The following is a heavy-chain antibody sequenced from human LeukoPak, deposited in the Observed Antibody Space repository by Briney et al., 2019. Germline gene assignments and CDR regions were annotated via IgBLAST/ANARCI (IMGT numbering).Heavy chain of an antibody. CDR3: AKGYWYFDL. CDR2: IYPSDSDT. CDR1: GYSFTDYW. V-gene: IGHV5-51*01. Sequence: GEXXKISFKGSGYSFTDYWIGWVRQMPGKGLEWMGIIYPSDSDTNYSPSFQGQVTISVDKSISTAYLQWSSLKTSDSAMYYCAKGYWYFDLWGRGTLLTVSS. J-gene: IGHJ2*01.